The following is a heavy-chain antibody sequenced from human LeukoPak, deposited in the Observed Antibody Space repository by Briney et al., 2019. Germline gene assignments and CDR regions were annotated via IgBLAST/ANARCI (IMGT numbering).Heavy chain of an antibody. CDR3: ARDSLTYYYDSSGFADDAFDI. CDR1: GFPFSSYA. D-gene: IGHD3-22*01. Sequence: GRSLRLSCAASGFPFSSYAMHWVRQAPGKGLEWVAVISYDGSNKYYADSVKGRFTISRDNSKNTLYLQMNSLRAEDTAVYYCARDSLTYYYDSSGFADDAFDIWGQGTMVTVSS. V-gene: IGHV3-30-3*01. J-gene: IGHJ3*02. CDR2: ISYDGSNK.